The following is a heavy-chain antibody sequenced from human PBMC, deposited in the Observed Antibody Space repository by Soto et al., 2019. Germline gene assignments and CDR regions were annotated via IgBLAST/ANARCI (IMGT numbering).Heavy chain of an antibody. CDR1: GYTFTSYG. Sequence: QVQLVQSGAEVKKPGASVKVSCKASGYTFTSYGISWVRQAPGQGLEWMGWISAYNGNTNYAQKLQGRVTMTTDTPTSTAYMELRSLRSDDTAVYYCARMKMATIRGMVWFDPWGQGTLVAVSS. CDR2: ISAYNGNT. J-gene: IGHJ5*02. D-gene: IGHD5-12*01. CDR3: ARMKMATIRGMVWFDP. V-gene: IGHV1-18*01.